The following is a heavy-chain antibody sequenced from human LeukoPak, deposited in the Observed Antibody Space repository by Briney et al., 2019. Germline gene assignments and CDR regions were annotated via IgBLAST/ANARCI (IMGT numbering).Heavy chain of an antibody. CDR2: ISGSTGST. CDR1: GFTFSDHH. Sequence: PGGSLRLSCAASGFTFSDHHMDWVRQAPGKGLEWVSLISGSTGSTYYADSVKGRFSISRDNSKNTIYLQMNSLRAEDTAVYYCARARNDYDTSSFSALDYWGQGTLITVSS. CDR3: ARARNDYDTSSFSALDY. D-gene: IGHD3-22*01. J-gene: IGHJ4*02. V-gene: IGHV3-23*01.